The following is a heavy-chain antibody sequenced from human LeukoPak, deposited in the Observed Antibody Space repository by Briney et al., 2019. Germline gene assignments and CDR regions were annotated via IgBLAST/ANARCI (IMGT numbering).Heavy chain of an antibody. V-gene: IGHV1-3*01. CDR1: GYTFTSYA. D-gene: IGHD3-10*01. J-gene: IGHJ6*02. CDR3: ARDRRYYGSGLGYYYGMDV. CDR2: INAGNGNT. Sequence: ASVKVSCKASGYTFTSYAMHWVRQAPGQRLEWMGWINAGNGNTKYPQKFQGRVTITRDTSASTAYMELSSLRSEDTAVYYCARDRRYYGSGLGYYYGMDVWGQGTTVTVSS.